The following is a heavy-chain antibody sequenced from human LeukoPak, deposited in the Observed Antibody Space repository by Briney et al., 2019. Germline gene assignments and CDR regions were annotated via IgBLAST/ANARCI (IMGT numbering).Heavy chain of an antibody. J-gene: IGHJ5*02. Sequence: ASVKVSCKASGYTFTSFYMHWVRQAPGQGLEWMGIINPSGGSTSYAQKFQGRVTMTRDTSTSTVYMELSSLRSEDTAVYYCARGRYSYGYPAGWFDPWGQGTLVTVSS. D-gene: IGHD5-18*01. CDR1: GYTFTSFY. V-gene: IGHV1-46*01. CDR3: ARGRYSYGYPAGWFDP. CDR2: INPSGGST.